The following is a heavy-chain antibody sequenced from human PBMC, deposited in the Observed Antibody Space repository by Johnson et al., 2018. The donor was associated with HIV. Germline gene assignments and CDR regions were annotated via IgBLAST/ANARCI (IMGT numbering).Heavy chain of an antibody. J-gene: IGHJ3*02. V-gene: IGHV3-30*03. CDR2: ISYDGKNK. D-gene: IGHD3-22*01. Sequence: QVQLVESGGGLVQPGGSLRLSCAASGFTFSSYWMHWVRQAPGKGLVWVTVISYDGKNKYYTDSVRGRFTISRDNAKNSLYLQMNSLRAEDTALDYCARDRRDYSDSSGYPDYDAFDIWGQGTMVTVSS. CDR3: ARDRRDYSDSSGYPDYDAFDI. CDR1: GFTFSSYW.